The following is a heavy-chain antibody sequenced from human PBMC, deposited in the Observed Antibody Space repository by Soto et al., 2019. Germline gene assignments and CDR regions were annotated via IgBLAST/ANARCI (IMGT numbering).Heavy chain of an antibody. J-gene: IGHJ4*02. V-gene: IGHV1-2*02. D-gene: IGHD5-12*01. CDR2: INPDTGGT. CDR1: GYTFSGYY. CDR3: TRKVATFNFNL. Sequence: AAVKVSCKASGYTFSGYYLHWGRQAPGQGLEWMGWINPDTGGTDYAEKFQGRVTMTRDTSISTAYLEVNGLTSDDTAVFYCTRKVATFNFNLWGQGTQVTVSS.